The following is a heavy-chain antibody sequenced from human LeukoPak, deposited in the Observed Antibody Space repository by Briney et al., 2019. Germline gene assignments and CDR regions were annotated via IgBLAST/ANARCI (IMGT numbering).Heavy chain of an antibody. Sequence: SETLSLTCTVSGASISNYYWGWVRQPPGKGLEWVGYIYYSGSTNYNPSLKSRVTIPLDTSKNQFSLNLTSVTAADTAVYYCAKTARLRYFEYWGQGTLVTVSS. V-gene: IGHV4-59*03. D-gene: IGHD3-9*01. J-gene: IGHJ4*02. CDR3: AKTARLRYFEY. CDR1: GASISNYY. CDR2: IYYSGST.